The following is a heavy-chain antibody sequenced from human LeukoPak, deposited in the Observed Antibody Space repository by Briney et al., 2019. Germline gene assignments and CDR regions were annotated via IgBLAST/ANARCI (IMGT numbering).Heavy chain of an antibody. V-gene: IGHV4-39*07. CDR1: GYSVSSSDYY. CDR2: VFYNGKT. Sequence: KSSETLSLACSVSGYSVSSSDYYWGWIRQSPGTGLEWIGDVFYNGKTNYNPSLRSRVTISIDTSRNQFSLRLTSVTAADTAVYYCARIFDSWGQGTLVTVSS. CDR3: ARIFDS. J-gene: IGHJ4*02.